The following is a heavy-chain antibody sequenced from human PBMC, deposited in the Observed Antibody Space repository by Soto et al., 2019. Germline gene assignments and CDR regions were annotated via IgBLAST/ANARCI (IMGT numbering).Heavy chain of an antibody. Sequence: QITLKESGPTLVKPTQTLTLTCTFSGFSLSTSGVGVGWIRQPPGKALEWLALIYWDDDKRYSPSLKSRLTITKDTSKNQVVLTMTNMDPVDTATYYCAHISDFWSGYSKYYFDYWGQGTLVTVSS. CDR3: AHISDFWSGYSKYYFDY. V-gene: IGHV2-5*02. CDR1: GFSLSTSGVG. D-gene: IGHD3-3*01. J-gene: IGHJ4*02. CDR2: IYWDDDK.